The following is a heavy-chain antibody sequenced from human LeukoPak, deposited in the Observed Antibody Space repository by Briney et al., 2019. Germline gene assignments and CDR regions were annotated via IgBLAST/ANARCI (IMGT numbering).Heavy chain of an antibody. D-gene: IGHD6-13*01. V-gene: IGHV3-9*01. CDR2: ISWNSGSI. J-gene: IGHJ4*02. Sequence: PGGSLRLSCAASGFTFSSYGMHWVRQAPGKGLEWVSGISWNSGSIGYADSVKGRFTISRDNAKNSLYLQMNSLRAEDTALYYCARSTSSSWTGTAFDYWGQGTLVTVSS. CDR3: ARSTSSSWTGTAFDY. CDR1: GFTFSSYG.